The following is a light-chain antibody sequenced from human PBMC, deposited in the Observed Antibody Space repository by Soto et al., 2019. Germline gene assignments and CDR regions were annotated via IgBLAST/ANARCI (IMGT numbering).Light chain of an antibody. V-gene: IGKV3-20*01. CDR1: QSVSSSY. Sequence: DIALTQSPGTLSLSPGERATLSCRASQSVSSSYLAWYQQKPGQATRLLIDGASRRPTGIPDRFSGSGSGTDFTLTISRLEPEDVAVYYCQQYGSASTFGQGTGLEIK. CDR2: GAS. J-gene: IGKJ5*01. CDR3: QQYGSAST.